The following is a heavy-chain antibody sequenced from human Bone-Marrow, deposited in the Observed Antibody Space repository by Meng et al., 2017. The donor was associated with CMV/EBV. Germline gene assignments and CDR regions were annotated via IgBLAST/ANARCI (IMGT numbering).Heavy chain of an antibody. CDR3: ARGYYDFWSGGGLDV. V-gene: IGHV4-39*07. J-gene: IGHJ6*02. Sequence: SATLSLTCTVSGGSISSSSYYWGWIRQPPGKGLEWIGSIYYSGSTYYNPSLKSRVTISVDTSKNQFSLKLSSVTAADTAMYYCARGYYDFWSGGGLDVWGQGTSVTVSS. CDR2: IYYSGST. D-gene: IGHD3-3*01. CDR1: GGSISSSSYY.